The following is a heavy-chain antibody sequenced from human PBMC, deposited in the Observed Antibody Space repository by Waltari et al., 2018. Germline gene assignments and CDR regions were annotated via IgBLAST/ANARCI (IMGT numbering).Heavy chain of an antibody. CDR3: ASGGWGFYLGY. V-gene: IGHV3-21*01. CDR1: GFTFSTYS. Sequence: EVQLVESGGGLVKPGGSLRLSCAASGFTFSTYSMNWVRQAPGNGLEGISSISSDGNYKHYADSGKCRFTVSRDNAKNSLSLQINSLTAEDTAVYYCASGGWGFYLGYWGQGALVTVSS. D-gene: IGHD3-16*01. J-gene: IGHJ4*02. CDR2: ISSDGNYK.